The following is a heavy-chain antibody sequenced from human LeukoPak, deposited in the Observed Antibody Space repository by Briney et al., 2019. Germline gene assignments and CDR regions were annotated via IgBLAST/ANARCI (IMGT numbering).Heavy chain of an antibody. CDR3: ASLLASPRLNFDY. CDR1: GGSISSSSYY. CDR2: IYYSGNS. V-gene: IGHV4-39*02. J-gene: IGHJ4*02. Sequence: WETLSLTCTVSGGSISSSSYYWGWIRQPPGKGLDWIGSIYYSGNSYYNPALKSRVTISVDTSKNYFSLKLSSVTAADTSVYYCASLLASPRLNFDYWGQGTLVTVSS. D-gene: IGHD2-8*01.